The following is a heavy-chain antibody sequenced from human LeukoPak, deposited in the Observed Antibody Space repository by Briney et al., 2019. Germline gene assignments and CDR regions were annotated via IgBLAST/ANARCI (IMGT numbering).Heavy chain of an antibody. D-gene: IGHD1-1*01. V-gene: IGHV4-59*08. CDR2: IYYSGST. J-gene: IGHJ4*02. Sequence: SETLSLTCTVSGGSISSYYWSWIRQPPGKGLEWIGYIYYSGSTNYNPSLKSRVTISVDTSENQFSLKLSSVTAADTAVYYCARHDGTTGTNFDYWGQGTLVTVSS. CDR3: ARHDGTTGTNFDY. CDR1: GGSISSYY.